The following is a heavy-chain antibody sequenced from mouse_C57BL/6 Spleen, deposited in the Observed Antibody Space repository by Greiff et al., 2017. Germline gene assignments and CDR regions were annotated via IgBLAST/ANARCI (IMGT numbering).Heavy chain of an antibody. CDR3: ARDRFFDY. CDR1: GYTFTDYN. J-gene: IGHJ2*01. Sequence: VHVKQSGPELVKPGASVKIPCKASGYTFTDYNMDWVKQSHGKSLEWIGDINPNNGGTIYNQKFKGKATLTVDKSSSTAYMELRSLTSEDTAVYYCARDRFFDYWGQGTTLTVSS. V-gene: IGHV1-18*01. CDR2: INPNNGGT.